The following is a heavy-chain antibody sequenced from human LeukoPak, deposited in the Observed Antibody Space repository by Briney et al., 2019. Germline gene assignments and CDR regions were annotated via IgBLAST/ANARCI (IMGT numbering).Heavy chain of an antibody. CDR2: ISAYNGNT. J-gene: IGHJ5*02. CDR3: ARGSLCSGGSCYSFWFDP. CDR1: GYTFTSYG. Sequence: GASVKVSCKASGYTFTSYGISWVRQAPGQGLAWMGWISAYNGNTNYAQKLQGRVTMTTDTSTSTAYMELRSLRSDDTAVYYCARGSLCSGGSCYSFWFDPWGQGTLVTVSS. V-gene: IGHV1-18*01. D-gene: IGHD2-15*01.